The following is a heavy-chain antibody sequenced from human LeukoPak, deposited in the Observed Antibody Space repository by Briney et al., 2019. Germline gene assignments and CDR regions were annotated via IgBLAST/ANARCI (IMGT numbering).Heavy chain of an antibody. CDR2: FDLEDVET. CDR1: GYTLTELS. Sequence: ASVRVPCKVSGYTLTELSMHWVGQSPGKGREGMGGFDLEDVETIYAQKFQGRVTMTEDTSTDTAYMELSSLRSEDTAVYYCATMPSYMVRGVISLFNWFVPWGQGTLVTVSS. V-gene: IGHV1-24*01. J-gene: IGHJ5*02. D-gene: IGHD3-10*01. CDR3: ATMPSYMVRGVISLFNWFVP.